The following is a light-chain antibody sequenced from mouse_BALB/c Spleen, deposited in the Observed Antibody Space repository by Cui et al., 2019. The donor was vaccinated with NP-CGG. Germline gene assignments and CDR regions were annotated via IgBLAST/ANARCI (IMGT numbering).Light chain of an antibody. Sequence: QAVVTQESAPTTHPGETVTLTCRSSTGAVTTSNYANWVQEKPDHLFTGLIGGTKNRAPGVPARFSGSLIGDKAALTITGAQTEDEAIYFCALWYSNHWVFGGGTKLTVL. J-gene: IGLJ1*01. CDR3: ALWYSNHWV. CDR1: TGAVTTSNY. V-gene: IGLV1*01. CDR2: GTK.